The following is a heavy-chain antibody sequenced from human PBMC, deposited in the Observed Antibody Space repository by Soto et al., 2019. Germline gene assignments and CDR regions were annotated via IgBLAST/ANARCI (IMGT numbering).Heavy chain of an antibody. Sequence: QLGGSLRLSCAASGFTFSSYAMHWVRQAPGKGLEWVAVISYDGSNKYYADSVKGRFTISRDNSKNTLYLQMNSLRAEDTAVYYCARDSGAAGGFDYWGQGTLVTVSS. D-gene: IGHD6-13*01. CDR1: GFTFSSYA. CDR3: ARDSGAAGGFDY. V-gene: IGHV3-30-3*01. CDR2: ISYDGSNK. J-gene: IGHJ4*02.